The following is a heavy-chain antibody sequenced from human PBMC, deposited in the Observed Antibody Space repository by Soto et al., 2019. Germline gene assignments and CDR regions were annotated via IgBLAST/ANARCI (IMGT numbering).Heavy chain of an antibody. CDR2: ISSSGDII. Sequence: PGGSLKISCAASGFRFWYYYMSWIRKTPGKGLEWVSYISSSGDIIYYADSMKGRFTISRDNAKNSLYLQMNNLRAEDTAVYYCARDLGYYDSSGYLDCWGQGTMVTVSS. D-gene: IGHD3-22*01. CDR3: ARDLGYYDSSGYLDC. J-gene: IGHJ4*02. V-gene: IGHV3-11*01. CDR1: GFRFWYYY.